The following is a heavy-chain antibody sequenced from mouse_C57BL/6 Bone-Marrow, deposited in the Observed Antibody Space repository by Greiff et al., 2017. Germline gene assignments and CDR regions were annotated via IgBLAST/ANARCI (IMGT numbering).Heavy chain of an antibody. D-gene: IGHD2-4*01. Sequence: QVQLQQPGAELVKPGASVTMSCKASGYTFTSYWITWVKQRPGQGLAWIGDIYPGSGSTNYNEKFKSKDTLTVDPSSSTAYMQLSSRTSEDAAGYYCARGGAIYYDYDVLLAIDYWGQGTSVTVSS. CDR2: IYPGSGST. J-gene: IGHJ4*01. CDR1: GYTFTSYW. CDR3: ARGGAIYYDYDVLLAIDY. V-gene: IGHV1-55*01.